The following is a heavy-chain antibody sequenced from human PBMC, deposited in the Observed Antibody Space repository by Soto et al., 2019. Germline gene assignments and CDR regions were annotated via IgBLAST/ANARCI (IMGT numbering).Heavy chain of an antibody. CDR3: ARDQDIVVEPTGYYYYGMDV. CDR2: IYYSGST. J-gene: IGHJ6*02. V-gene: IGHV4-59*01. D-gene: IGHD2-15*01. CDR1: GGSISSYY. Sequence: SETLSLTCTVSGGSISSYYWSWIRQPPGKGLEWIGYIYYSGSTNYNPSLKSRVTISVDTSKNQFSLKLSSVTAADTAVYYCARDQDIVVEPTGYYYYGMDVWGQGTTVTVSS.